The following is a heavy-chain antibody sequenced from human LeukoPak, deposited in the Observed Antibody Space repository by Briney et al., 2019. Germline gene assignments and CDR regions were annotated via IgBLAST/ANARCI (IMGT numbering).Heavy chain of an antibody. D-gene: IGHD3-22*01. J-gene: IGHJ5*02. CDR2: TYYSGST. CDR1: GGSISSGDYY. Sequence: SQTLSLTCTVSGGSISSGDYYWSWIRQPPGKGREWIGYTYYSGSTYYNPSLKSRATISVDTSKNQFSLKLTSVTAADTAVYYCARPYYYDSRIDPWGQGTPVTVSS. CDR3: ARPYYYDSRIDP. V-gene: IGHV4-30-4*01.